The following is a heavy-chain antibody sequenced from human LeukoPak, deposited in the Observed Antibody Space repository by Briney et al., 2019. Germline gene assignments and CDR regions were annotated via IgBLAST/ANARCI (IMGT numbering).Heavy chain of an antibody. CDR3: AVRGIVVVTANFDY. D-gene: IGHD2-21*02. J-gene: IGHJ4*02. CDR2: ISAYNGNT. Sequence: VASVKVSCKASGYTFTSYGISWVRQAPGQGLEWMGWISAYNGNTNYAQKLQGRVTMTTDTSTSTAYMELSSLRSEDTAVYYCAVRGIVVVTANFDYWGQGTLVTVSS. V-gene: IGHV1-18*01. CDR1: GYTFTSYG.